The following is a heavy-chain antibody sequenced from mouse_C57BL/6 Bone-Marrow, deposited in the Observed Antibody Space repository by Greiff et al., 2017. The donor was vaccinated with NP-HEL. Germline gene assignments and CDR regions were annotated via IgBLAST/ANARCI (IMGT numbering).Heavy chain of an antibody. CDR3: ARRGDGYWYFDV. Sequence: EVKLVESGGGLVQPGGSLKLSCAASGFTFSDYYMYWVRQTPEKRLEWVAYISNGGGSPYYPDTVKGRFTISRDNAKNTLYLQMSRLKSEDTAMYYCARRGDGYWYFDVWGTGTTVTVSS. CDR1: GFTFSDYY. D-gene: IGHD2-3*01. CDR2: ISNGGGSP. V-gene: IGHV5-12*01. J-gene: IGHJ1*03.